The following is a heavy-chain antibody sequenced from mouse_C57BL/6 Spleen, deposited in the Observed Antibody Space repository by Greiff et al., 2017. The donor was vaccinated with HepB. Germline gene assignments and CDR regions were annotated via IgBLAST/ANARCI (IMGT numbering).Heavy chain of an antibody. CDR2: IHPNSGST. D-gene: IGHD4-1*01. V-gene: IGHV1-64*01. Sequence: QVQLQQPGAELVKPGASVKLSCKASGYTLTSYWMHWVKQRPGQGLEWIGMIHPNSGSTNYNEKFKSKATLTVDKSSSTAYMQLSSLTSEDSAVYYCARENWGAMYYWGQGTSVTVSS. CDR3: ARENWGAMYY. CDR1: GYTLTSYW. J-gene: IGHJ4*01.